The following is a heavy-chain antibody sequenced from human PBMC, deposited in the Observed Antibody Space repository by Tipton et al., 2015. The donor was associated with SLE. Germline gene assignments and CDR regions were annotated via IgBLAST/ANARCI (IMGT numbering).Heavy chain of an antibody. D-gene: IGHD3-10*01. CDR1: GGSISSNTW. Sequence: TLSLTCTVSGGSISSNTWWNWVRQPPGMGLEWIGEIHHRGTTNYNPSLKSRVTISVDKSKSQFSLKLSSVTAADTAVYYCAGQRLRLLSPLDAWGQGTTVTVS. V-gene: IGHV4-4*02. CDR2: IHHRGTT. CDR3: AGQRLRLLSPLDA. J-gene: IGHJ6*02.